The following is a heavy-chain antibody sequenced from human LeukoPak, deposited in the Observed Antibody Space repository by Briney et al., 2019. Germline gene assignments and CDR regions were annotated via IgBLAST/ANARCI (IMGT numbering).Heavy chain of an antibody. D-gene: IGHD2-2*01. Sequence: GESLKISCKSSGYSFTSYWIGWVRQMPGKGLEWMGIIYPGDSDTRYSPSFQGQVTISADKSISTAYLQWSSLKASDTAMYYCARLGGYCSSTSCYATYYFDYWGQGTLVTVSS. CDR3: ARLGGYCSSTSCYATYYFDY. CDR2: IYPGDSDT. J-gene: IGHJ4*02. CDR1: GYSFTSYW. V-gene: IGHV5-51*01.